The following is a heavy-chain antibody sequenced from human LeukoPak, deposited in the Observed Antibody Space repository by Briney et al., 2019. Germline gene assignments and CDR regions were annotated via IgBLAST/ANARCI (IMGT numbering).Heavy chain of an antibody. CDR1: GYSISSGYY. J-gene: IGHJ4*02. CDR2: IYYSGST. Sequence: PSXTLSLTCAVSGYSISSGYYWSWIRPPPGKGLEWIGYIYYSGSTNYKPSLKSRVTISVETTKKKFSLKLSSVTAADTAVYYCARVSRYCSGGSCKYYFDYWGQGTLVTVSS. V-gene: IGHV4-61*01. D-gene: IGHD2-15*01. CDR3: ARVSRYCSGGSCKYYFDY.